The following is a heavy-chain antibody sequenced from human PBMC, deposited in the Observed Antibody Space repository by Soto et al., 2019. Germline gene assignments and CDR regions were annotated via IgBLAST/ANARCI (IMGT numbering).Heavy chain of an antibody. CDR2: IRSKAYGGTT. Sequence: GGSLRLSCTASGFTFGDYAMSWFRQAPGKGLEWVGFIRSKAYGGTTEYAASVKGRFTISRDDSKSIAYLQMNSLKTEDTAVYYCTRELLHLGELSSFDAFDIWGQGTMVTVSS. CDR1: GFTFGDYA. J-gene: IGHJ3*02. D-gene: IGHD3-16*02. V-gene: IGHV3-49*03. CDR3: TRELLHLGELSSFDAFDI.